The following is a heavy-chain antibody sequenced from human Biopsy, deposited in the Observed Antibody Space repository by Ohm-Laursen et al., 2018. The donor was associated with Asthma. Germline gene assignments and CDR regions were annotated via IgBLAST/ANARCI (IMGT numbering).Heavy chain of an antibody. Sequence: LRLSCSASGFTVSRDHMFWARQHPGKGLEWIGYINYSGTTYYNPSLKSRVTIAVETSKNQFSLTLTSVTAADTALYYCARDLAGHCTSASCYGFDSWGQGAQVTVSS. D-gene: IGHD2-2*01. J-gene: IGHJ5*01. V-gene: IGHV4-31*02. CDR1: GFTVSRDH. CDR2: INYSGTT. CDR3: ARDLAGHCTSASCYGFDS.